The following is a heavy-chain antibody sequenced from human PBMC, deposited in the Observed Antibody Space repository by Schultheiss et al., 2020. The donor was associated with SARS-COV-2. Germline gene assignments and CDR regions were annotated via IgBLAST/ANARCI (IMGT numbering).Heavy chain of an antibody. CDR1: GFTFSSYW. V-gene: IGHV3-74*01. D-gene: IGHD3-3*01. J-gene: IGHJ4*02. Sequence: GGSLRLSCAASGFTFSSYWMHWVRQAPGKGLVWVSRINSDGSSTNYADSVKGRFTISRDNAKNTLYLQMNSLRAEDTAVYYCARALFGYYFDYWGQGTLVTVSS. CDR2: INSDGSST. CDR3: ARALFGYYFDY.